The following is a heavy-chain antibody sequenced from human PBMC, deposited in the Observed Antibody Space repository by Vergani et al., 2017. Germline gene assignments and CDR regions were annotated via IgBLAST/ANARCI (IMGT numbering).Heavy chain of an antibody. CDR1: GFTFNQYG. CDR3: ARDLRLLYNRFDP. V-gene: IGHV3-33*01. Sequence: QVQLVESGGGVVQPGRSLRLSCAVSGFTFNQYGMHWVRPAPGKGLEWVAVTWYDGNNKQYADSVKGRFTISRDNSKSTMYLQMNSLRDEDTGVYYCARDLRLLYNRFDPWGQGTLVTVSS. D-gene: IGHD1-14*01. J-gene: IGHJ5*02. CDR2: TWYDGNNK.